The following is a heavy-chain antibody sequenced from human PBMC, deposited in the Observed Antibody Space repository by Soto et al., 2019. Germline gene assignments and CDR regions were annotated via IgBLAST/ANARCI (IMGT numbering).Heavy chain of an antibody. J-gene: IGHJ4*02. V-gene: IGHV1-69*04. D-gene: IGHD5-12*01. CDR1: GDTFSSDG. Sequence: QVQVVQSGAEVKKPGSSVKVSCKASGDTFSSDGFSWVRQAPGQGLEWMGRIIPILGIPNLAQKFQGRVTISADKSTSTGYMELSSLRREDTAVYCGARELTGGYGLYFSEWGQGTLVTVSA. CDR2: IIPILGIP. CDR3: ARELTGGYGLYFSE.